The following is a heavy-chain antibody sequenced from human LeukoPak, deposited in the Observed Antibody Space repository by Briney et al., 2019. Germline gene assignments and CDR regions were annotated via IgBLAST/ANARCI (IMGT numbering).Heavy chain of an antibody. CDR3: ARDFRSWEGAIFDY. Sequence: ASANVSCKASGYTFTSYGISWVRQAPGQGLERMGWISAYNGNTNYAQKLQGRVTMTTDTSTSTAYMELRSLRSDDTAVYYCARDFRSWEGAIFDYWGQGTLVTVSS. CDR1: GYTFTSYG. V-gene: IGHV1-18*01. J-gene: IGHJ4*02. CDR2: ISAYNGNT. D-gene: IGHD1-26*01.